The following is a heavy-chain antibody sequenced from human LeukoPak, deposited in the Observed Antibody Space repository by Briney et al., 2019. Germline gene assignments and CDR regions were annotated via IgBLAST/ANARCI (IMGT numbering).Heavy chain of an antibody. CDR2: ISNSGST. CDR3: AREGELTMVRGVIYY. CDR1: GGSISNTNYY. D-gene: IGHD3-10*01. J-gene: IGHJ4*02. V-gene: IGHV4-39*07. Sequence: PSETLSLTCTVSGGSISNTNYYWGWIRQPPGKGLEWIGSISNSGSTYYNPSLKSRVTISVDTSKNQFSLKLSSVTAADTAVYYCAREGELTMVRGVIYYWGQGTLVTVSS.